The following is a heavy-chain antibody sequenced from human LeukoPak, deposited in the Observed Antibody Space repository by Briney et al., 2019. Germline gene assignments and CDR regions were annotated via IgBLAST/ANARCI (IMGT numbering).Heavy chain of an antibody. J-gene: IGHJ4*02. Sequence: SETLSLTCTVSGGSISSSRYYWSWIRQPPGKGLEWIGYIYHSGSTYYNPSLKSRVTISVDRSKNQFSLKLSSVTAADTAVYYCARGVQVLRPFDYWGQGTLVTVSS. CDR2: IYHSGST. V-gene: IGHV4-30-2*01. CDR1: GGSISSSRYY. CDR3: ARGVQVLRPFDY. D-gene: IGHD1-1*01.